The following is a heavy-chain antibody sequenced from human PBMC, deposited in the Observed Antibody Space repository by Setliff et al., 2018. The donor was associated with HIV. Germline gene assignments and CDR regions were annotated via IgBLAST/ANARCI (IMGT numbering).Heavy chain of an antibody. J-gene: IGHJ3*02. D-gene: IGHD5-18*01. Sequence: PSVKVSCKASGYTFTDDYMHWVRQAPGQGLEWMGWINPKSGGTNSALKFQGRVTMTRDTSISTAYMELSRLRSDDTAVYYCAKDREYSYGLRGDAFDIWGQGTMVTVSS. CDR3: AKDREYSYGLRGDAFDI. CDR2: INPKSGGT. CDR1: GYTFTDDY. V-gene: IGHV1-2*02.